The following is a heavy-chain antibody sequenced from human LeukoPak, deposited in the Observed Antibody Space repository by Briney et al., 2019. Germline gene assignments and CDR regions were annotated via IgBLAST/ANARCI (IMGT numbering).Heavy chain of an antibody. V-gene: IGHV3-9*01. CDR3: AKGSGYDILTGYDFDY. CDR1: GFTFDDYA. D-gene: IGHD3-9*01. Sequence: GRSLRLSCAASGFTFDDYAMHWVRQAPGKGLEWVSGISWNSGSIGYADSVKGRFTISRDNAKNSLYLQMNSLRAEDTALYYCAKGSGYDILTGYDFDYWGQGTLVTVSS. CDR2: ISWNSGSI. J-gene: IGHJ4*02.